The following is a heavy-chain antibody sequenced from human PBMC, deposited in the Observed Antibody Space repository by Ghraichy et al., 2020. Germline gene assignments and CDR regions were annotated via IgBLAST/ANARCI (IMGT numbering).Heavy chain of an antibody. V-gene: IGHV3-33*01. CDR2: IWYDGSNK. Sequence: GESLNISCAASDFTFSSYGMHWVRQAPGKGLEWLALIWYDGSNKYYVDSVKGRFTISRDNSKNTLYLQMNSLRVEDTAVYYCARDRGHYCMSTNCNFGLWFDPWGQGTLVTVSS. CDR1: DFTFSSYG. CDR3: ARDRGHYCMSTNCNFGLWFDP. D-gene: IGHD2-2*01. J-gene: IGHJ5*02.